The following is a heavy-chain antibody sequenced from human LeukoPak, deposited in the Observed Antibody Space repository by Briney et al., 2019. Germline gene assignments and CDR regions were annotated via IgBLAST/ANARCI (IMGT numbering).Heavy chain of an antibody. J-gene: IGHJ5*02. CDR3: ARDNSVGDIAWWFDP. CDR1: GYTFTGYY. CDR2: INPTGTAT. D-gene: IGHD3-10*01. V-gene: IGHV1-46*01. Sequence: ASVKVSCKASGYTFTGYYMHWVRQAPGQGLEWVGLINPTGTATLYAQKFQGRITLTRDMSTSTDYMELRSLKSEDTAVYYCARDNSVGDIAWWFDPWGQGTLVTVSS.